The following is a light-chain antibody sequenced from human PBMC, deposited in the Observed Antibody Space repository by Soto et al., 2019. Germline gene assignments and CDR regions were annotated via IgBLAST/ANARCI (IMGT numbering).Light chain of an antibody. V-gene: IGKV1-39*01. CDR3: QQSYNTPYT. CDR2: AAS. J-gene: IGKJ2*01. CDR1: QSISRY. Sequence: DIQMTQSPSSLSASVGDRVTITCRASQSISRYLNWYKQKPGKAPKLLIYAASSLQSGVPSRFSGSGSWTDFTLTISSLQPEDFATYYCQQSYNTPYTFGQGTKLEIK.